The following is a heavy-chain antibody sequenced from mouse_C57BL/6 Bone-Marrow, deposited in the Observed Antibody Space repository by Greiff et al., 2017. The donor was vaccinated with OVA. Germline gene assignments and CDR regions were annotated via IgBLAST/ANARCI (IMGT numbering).Heavy chain of an antibody. Sequence: EVKLVESGGGLVKPGGSLKLSCAASGFTFSDYGMHWVRQAPEKGLEWVAYISSGSSTIHYADTVKGRFTISTDNAKTTLFLQRTSLRSEDTTMYYCARRGYYGSKGDDWGQGTTLTVSS. CDR3: ARRGYYGSKGDD. J-gene: IGHJ2*01. CDR2: ISSGSSTI. CDR1: GFTFSDYG. D-gene: IGHD1-1*01. V-gene: IGHV5-17*01.